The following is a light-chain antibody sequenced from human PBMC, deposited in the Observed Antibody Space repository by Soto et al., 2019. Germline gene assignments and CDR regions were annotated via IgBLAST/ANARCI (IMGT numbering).Light chain of an antibody. CDR1: QSVNSN. CDR2: GAS. CDR3: QQYNNWPRT. Sequence: DIVLTQSPGTLSLSPGERATLSCRASQSVNSNLAWYQQRLGQAPRLLIFGASTRATDIPPRFSGSGSGTEFTLTISSLQSEDFAVYYCQQYNNWPRTFGQGTKVDIK. J-gene: IGKJ1*01. V-gene: IGKV3-15*01.